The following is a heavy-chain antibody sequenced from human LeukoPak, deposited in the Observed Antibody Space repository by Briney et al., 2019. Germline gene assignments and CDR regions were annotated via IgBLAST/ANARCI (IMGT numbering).Heavy chain of an antibody. CDR3: ATGSPFLDY. J-gene: IGHJ4*02. CDR2: IKSKPAGWTI. CDR1: GFTFSNAW. D-gene: IGHD3-10*01. Sequence: NSGGSLRLSCVTSGFTFSNAWMRWVRQAPGKGLEGIARIKSKPAGWTIDYAAPVRGRFTISRDDSKNIVSLQMSSLKTEDTAMYYCATGSPFLDYWGQGTLVTVSS. V-gene: IGHV3-15*01.